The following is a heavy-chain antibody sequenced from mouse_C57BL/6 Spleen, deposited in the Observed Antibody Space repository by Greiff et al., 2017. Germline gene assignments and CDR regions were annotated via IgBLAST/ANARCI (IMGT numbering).Heavy chain of an antibody. J-gene: IGHJ2*01. D-gene: IGHD2-13*01. CDR1: GFTFSDYG. V-gene: IGHV5-17*01. CDR2: ISSGSGPI. CDR3: ARADYGDGGDVDY. Sequence: DVQLVESGGGLVKPGASLKLSCAASGFTFSDYGMPWVRQAPEKGLEWIAYISSGSGPINYADTVKGRFTISRDTATNTVFLQLTSLRSEDTAMYYCARADYGDGGDVDYWGQGTTLTVSS.